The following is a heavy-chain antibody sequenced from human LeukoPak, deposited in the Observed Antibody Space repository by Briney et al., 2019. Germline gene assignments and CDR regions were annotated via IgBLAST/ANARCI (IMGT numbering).Heavy chain of an antibody. V-gene: IGHV4-38-2*02. CDR1: GYSISSGYY. CDR3: ARDPAAAGTDY. Sequence: SETLSLTCAVSGYSISSGYYWGWIRQPPGKGLEWIGSTYHSGSTYYNPSLKSRVTISVDTSKNQFSLKLSSVTAADTAVYYCARDPAAAGTDYWGQGTLVTVSS. J-gene: IGHJ4*02. D-gene: IGHD6-13*01. CDR2: TYHSGST.